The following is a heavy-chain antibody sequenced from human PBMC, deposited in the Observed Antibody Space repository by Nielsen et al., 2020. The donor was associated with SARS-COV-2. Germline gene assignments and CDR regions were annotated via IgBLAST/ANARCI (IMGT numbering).Heavy chain of an antibody. J-gene: IGHJ5*01. V-gene: IGHV3-20*01. CDR2: INWNGDSA. CDR3: ARFTGGYDS. Sequence: LSLTCAVSGGSLSDSQCWSWVRQAPGKGLEWVCGINWNGDSATCADSVKGRFTISRDNAKNSLYLQMNNLRAEDTALYHCARFTGGYDSWGQGSLVTVSS. D-gene: IGHD5-12*01. CDR1: GGSLSDSQC.